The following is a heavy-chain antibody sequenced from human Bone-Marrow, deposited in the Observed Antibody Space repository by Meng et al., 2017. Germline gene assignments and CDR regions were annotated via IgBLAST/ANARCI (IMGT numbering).Heavy chain of an antibody. Sequence: ASVKVSCKASGYTFTGYYMHWVRQAPGQGLEWMGWINPNSGGTNYAQKFQGRVTMTRDTSISTAYMELRRLRSDDTTVYYCARGGIAAAAIDYWGQGTLVTVSS. CDR3: ARGGIAAAAIDY. CDR1: GYTFTGYY. D-gene: IGHD6-13*01. CDR2: INPNSGGT. V-gene: IGHV1-2*02. J-gene: IGHJ4*02.